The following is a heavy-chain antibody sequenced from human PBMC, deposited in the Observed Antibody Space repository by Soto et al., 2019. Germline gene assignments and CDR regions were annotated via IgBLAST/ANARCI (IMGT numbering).Heavy chain of an antibody. CDR1: GGSINNYY. V-gene: IGHV4-59*01. D-gene: IGHD3-3*01. Sequence: QVQLQESGPGLVKPSETLSLTCTVSGGSINNYYWNWIRQPPGKGLDWIGYIYYSGSTTYNPSLRRRVTVSVDTAKNPFSLNLHSVTAADTAVYYCARGQEWSVAEGFDPRGQETLSTVSS. CDR2: IYYSGST. CDR3: ARGQEWSVAEGFDP. J-gene: IGHJ5*02.